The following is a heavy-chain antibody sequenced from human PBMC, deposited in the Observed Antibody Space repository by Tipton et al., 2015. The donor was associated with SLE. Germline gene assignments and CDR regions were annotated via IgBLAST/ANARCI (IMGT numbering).Heavy chain of an antibody. Sequence: SLRLSCVASRFTFSNSDMNWVRQAPGKGLEWISYISSSGSTIFYADSVKGRFTISRDNSKNTLYLQMNSLRAEDTAVYYCANTLNTVSPFDYWGQGTLVTVSS. J-gene: IGHJ4*02. D-gene: IGHD4-17*01. CDR3: ANTLNTVSPFDY. V-gene: IGHV3-48*03. CDR2: ISSSGSTI. CDR1: RFTFSNSD.